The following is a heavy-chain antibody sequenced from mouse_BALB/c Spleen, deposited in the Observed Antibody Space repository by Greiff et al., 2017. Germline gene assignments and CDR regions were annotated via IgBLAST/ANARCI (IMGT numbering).Heavy chain of an antibody. J-gene: IGHJ3*01. CDR1: GYTFTSYW. V-gene: IGHV1S81*02. Sequence: VQLQQSGAELVKPGASVKLSCKASGYTFTSYWMHWVKQRPGQGLEWIGEINPSNGRTNYNEKFKSKATLTVDKSSSTAYMQLSSLTSEDSAVYYCARRGGYDVRFAYWGQGTLVTVSA. CDR2: INPSNGRT. CDR3: ARRGGYDVRFAY. D-gene: IGHD2-2*01.